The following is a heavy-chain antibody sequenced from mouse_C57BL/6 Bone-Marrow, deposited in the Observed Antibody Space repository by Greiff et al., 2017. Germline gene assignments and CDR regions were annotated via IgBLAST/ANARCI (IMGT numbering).Heavy chain of an antibody. CDR3: ASDYGSGGDFDY. D-gene: IGHD1-1*01. CDR1: GYTFTSYW. CDR2: IDPSDSYT. V-gene: IGHV1-69*01. Sequence: QVQLQQPGAELVMPGASVKLSCKASGYTFTSYWMHWVKQRPGQGLEWIGEIDPSDSYTNYNQKFKGKSTLTVDKYSSTAYMQLSSLTSEDSAVYYCASDYGSGGDFDYWGRGTTLTVSS. J-gene: IGHJ2*01.